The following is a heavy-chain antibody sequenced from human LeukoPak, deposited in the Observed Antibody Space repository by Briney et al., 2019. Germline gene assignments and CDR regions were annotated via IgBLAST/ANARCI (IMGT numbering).Heavy chain of an antibody. CDR3: AKGSIPAAATYYMDV. J-gene: IGHJ6*03. CDR1: GFTFSHYG. Sequence: GGSLRLSCAASGFTFSHYGMHWVRQAPGRGLEWLAFIGFGGTNKYYADSVQGRFSISRDNSKNTLFVQMNSLRIEDTAVYFCAKGSIPAAATYYMDVWGEGTTVTVSS. D-gene: IGHD2-2*01. V-gene: IGHV3-30*02. CDR2: IGFGGTNK.